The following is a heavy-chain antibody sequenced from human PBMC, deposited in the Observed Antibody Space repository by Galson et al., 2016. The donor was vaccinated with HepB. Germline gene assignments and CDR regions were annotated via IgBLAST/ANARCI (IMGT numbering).Heavy chain of an antibody. CDR3: ARENHYFLDV. D-gene: IGHD1-14*01. V-gene: IGHV3-74*01. J-gene: IGHJ6*01. CDR1: GSPFSVYW. Sequence: SLRLSCAATGSPFSVYWMQWVRRVPGKGLVWVSRLTTDGNIAYEDSVMGRFTISRDNDKNTLDLHMASLRAEDTAVYYWARENHYFLDVWGQGTTVTVSS. CDR2: LTTDGNIA.